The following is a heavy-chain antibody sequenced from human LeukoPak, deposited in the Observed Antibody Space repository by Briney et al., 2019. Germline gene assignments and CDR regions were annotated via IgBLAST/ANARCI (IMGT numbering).Heavy chain of an antibody. CDR3: AREGVGATPYFDY. V-gene: IGHV4-39*07. D-gene: IGHD1-26*01. CDR1: GGSTSTGDYY. CDR2: IFYSGST. Sequence: SETLSLTCIVSGGSTSTGDYYCSWIRQPAGKGLEWIGNIFYSGSTYYSPSLKSRVAISVDKSKNQFSLKLSSVTAADTAVYYCAREGVGATPYFDYWGQGTLVTVSS. J-gene: IGHJ4*02.